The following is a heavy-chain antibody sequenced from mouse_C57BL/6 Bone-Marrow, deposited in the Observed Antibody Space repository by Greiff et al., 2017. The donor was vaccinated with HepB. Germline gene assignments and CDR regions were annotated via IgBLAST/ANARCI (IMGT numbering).Heavy chain of an antibody. CDR2: INYDGSST. Sequence: EVKLVESEGGLVQPGSSMKLSCTASGFTFSDYYMAWVRQVPEKGLEWVANINYDGSSTYYLDSLKSRFIISRDNAKNILYLQMSSLKSEDTATYYCARGTGLFYAMDYWGQGTSVTVSS. CDR1: GFTFSDYY. J-gene: IGHJ4*01. CDR3: ARGTGLFYAMDY. V-gene: IGHV5-16*01. D-gene: IGHD3-3*01.